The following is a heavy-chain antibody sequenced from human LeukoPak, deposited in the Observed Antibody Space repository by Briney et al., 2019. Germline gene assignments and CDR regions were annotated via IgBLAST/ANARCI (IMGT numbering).Heavy chain of an antibody. D-gene: IGHD4-23*01. J-gene: IGHJ5*02. V-gene: IGHV1-46*01. CDR1: GYTFTGYY. Sequence: GASVKVSCKASGYTFTGYYMHWVRQAPGQGLEWMGRINPNSGSTSYAQKFQGRVTMTRDTSTSTVYMELSSLRSEGTAVYYCARSYGGNSGSWFDPWGQGTLVTVSS. CDR3: ARSYGGNSGSWFDP. CDR2: INPNSGST.